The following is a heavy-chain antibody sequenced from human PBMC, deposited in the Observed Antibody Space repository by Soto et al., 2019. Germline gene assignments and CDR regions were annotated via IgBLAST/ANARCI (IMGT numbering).Heavy chain of an antibody. V-gene: IGHV4-59*01. D-gene: IGHD3-10*01. CDR2: ISYTGST. Sequence: QVQLQESGPGLVKPSETLSLTCTVSGGSISSYYWSWIRQPPGKGRESIGYISYTGSTNYNPSLKSRVTISVDTSKNQFSLKLSSVTAADTAVYYCARDVMVRGGYYGMDVWGQGTTVTVSS. J-gene: IGHJ6*02. CDR1: GGSISSYY. CDR3: ARDVMVRGGYYGMDV.